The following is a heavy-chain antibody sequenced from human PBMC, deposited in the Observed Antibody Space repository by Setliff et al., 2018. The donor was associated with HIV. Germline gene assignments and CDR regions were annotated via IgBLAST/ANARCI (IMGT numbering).Heavy chain of an antibody. D-gene: IGHD2-2*01. V-gene: IGHV4-38-2*02. CDR3: ARGHCSGTNCYGVDYYGMDV. CDR2: IYHSGST. CDR1: GYSISSDYY. Sequence: TSETLSLTCTVSGYSISSDYYWGWIRQPPGKGLEWIGNIYHSGSTYYNPSLKSRVSMSVDKSKNQFSLKLTSVTAADTAVYYCARGHCSGTNCYGVDYYGMDVWGQGTTVTVSS. J-gene: IGHJ6*02.